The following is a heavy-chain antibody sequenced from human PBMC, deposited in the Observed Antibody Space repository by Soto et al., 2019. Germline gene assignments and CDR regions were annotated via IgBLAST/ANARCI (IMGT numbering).Heavy chain of an antibody. D-gene: IGHD3-22*01. CDR1: GFTFSSYA. Sequence: QVQLVESGGGVVQPGRSLRLSCAASGFTFSSYAMHWVRQAPGKGLEWVAVISYDGSNKYYADSVTGRFTISRDNSKNTLDRQMNSLRAEDTAVYYCVRDWVPYDSSGYYSDWGQGTLVTVSS. CDR3: VRDWVPYDSSGYYSD. CDR2: ISYDGSNK. J-gene: IGHJ4*02. V-gene: IGHV3-30-3*01.